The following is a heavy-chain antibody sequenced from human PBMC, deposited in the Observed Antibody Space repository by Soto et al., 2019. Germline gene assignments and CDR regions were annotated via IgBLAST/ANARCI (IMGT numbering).Heavy chain of an antibody. CDR3: ARDGSSGSNYANDAFDI. D-gene: IGHD3-22*01. V-gene: IGHV4-30-4*01. J-gene: IGHJ3*02. Sequence: PSETLSLTCTVSGGSISSGDYYWSWIRQPPGKGLEWIGYIYYSGSTYYNPSLKSRVTISVDTSKNQFSLKLSSVTAADTAVYYCARDGSSGSNYANDAFDIWGQVTMVTVSS. CDR1: GGSISSGDYY. CDR2: IYYSGST.